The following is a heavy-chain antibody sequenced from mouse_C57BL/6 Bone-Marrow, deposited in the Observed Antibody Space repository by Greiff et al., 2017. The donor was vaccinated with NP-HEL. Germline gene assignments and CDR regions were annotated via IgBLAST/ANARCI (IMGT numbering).Heavy chain of an antibody. D-gene: IGHD2-4*01. CDR1: GYAFSSSW. CDR3: APGIYYDYDGYFDV. J-gene: IGHJ1*03. V-gene: IGHV1-82*01. CDR2: IYPGDGDT. Sequence: QVQLQHSGPELVKPGASVKISCKASGYAFSSSWMNWVKQRPGKGLEWIGRIYPGDGDTNYNGKFKGKATLTADKSSSTAYMQLSSLTSEDSAVYFCAPGIYYDYDGYFDVWGTGTTVTVSS.